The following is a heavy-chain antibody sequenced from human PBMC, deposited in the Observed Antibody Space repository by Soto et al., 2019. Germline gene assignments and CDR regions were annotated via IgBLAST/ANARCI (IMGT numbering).Heavy chain of an antibody. D-gene: IGHD6-19*01. V-gene: IGHV3-30-3*01. CDR1: GLTLSNYA. CDR2: ISYDGSNR. CDR3: ARVTQAVAADY. J-gene: IGHJ4*02. Sequence: QVQLVESGGGVVQPGRSLRLSCAASGLTLSNYAMHWVRQAPGKGLEWVAVISYDGSNRYYADSVKGRFTISRDNSKNTLDLQMNSLRAEDTAVYYCARVTQAVAADYWGQGTLGTVSS.